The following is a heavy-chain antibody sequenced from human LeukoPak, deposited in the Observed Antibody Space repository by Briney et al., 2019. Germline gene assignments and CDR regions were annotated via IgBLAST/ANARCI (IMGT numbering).Heavy chain of an antibody. Sequence: GASLLISCQGSGYIFTSYWISWVRQLPGKGLEWMGRIDPSDSYTNYSPSFQGHVTISADKSISTAYLQWSSLKASDTAMYYCARHRGTNDYWGQGTLVTVSS. CDR3: ARHRGTNDY. CDR2: IDPSDSYT. V-gene: IGHV5-10-1*01. CDR1: GYIFTSYW. J-gene: IGHJ4*02. D-gene: IGHD1-1*01.